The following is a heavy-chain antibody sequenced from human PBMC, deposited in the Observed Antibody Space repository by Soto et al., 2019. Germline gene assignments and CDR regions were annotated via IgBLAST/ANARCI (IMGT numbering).Heavy chain of an antibody. D-gene: IGHD2-15*01. J-gene: IGHJ6*02. CDR3: ARETRYCSGGSCYRGGYYYYGMDV. V-gene: IGHV4-31*03. CDR1: GGSISSGGYY. CDR2: IYYSGST. Sequence: PSETLSLTCTVSGGSISSGGYYWSWIRQHPGKGLEWIGYIYYSGSTYYNPSLKSRVTISVDTSKNQFSLKLSSVTAADTAVYYCARETRYCSGGSCYRGGYYYYGMDVWGQGTTVTVSS.